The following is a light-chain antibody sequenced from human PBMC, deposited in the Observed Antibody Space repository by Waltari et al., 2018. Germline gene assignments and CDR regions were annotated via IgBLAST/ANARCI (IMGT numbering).Light chain of an antibody. CDR3: SSYRHPDSHI. V-gene: IGLV2-14*01. CDR2: EVS. J-gene: IGLJ1*01. Sequence: QSALTQPASVSGSPGQSITISCTGTSSDVGGYHWLSWYQQHPGKAPKLMIFEVSYRPSGVSIRFSGSKSGNTASRTISGLQAEDEAEYYCSSYRHPDSHIFGTGTRVTVL. CDR1: SSDVGGYHW.